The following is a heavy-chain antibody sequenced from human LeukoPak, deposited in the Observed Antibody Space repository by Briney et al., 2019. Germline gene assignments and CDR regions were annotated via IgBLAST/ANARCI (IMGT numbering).Heavy chain of an antibody. V-gene: IGHV3-7*01. CDR2: IKQDGSEK. Sequence: PGGSLRLSCAASGFTFSSYWMSWVRQAPGKGLEWVANIKQDGSEKYYVDSVKGRFTISRDNAKNSLYLQMNSLRAEDTAVYYCARDKTTPIYVASYYYGMDVWGQGTTVTVS. J-gene: IGHJ6*02. D-gene: IGHD3-16*01. CDR1: GFTFSSYW. CDR3: ARDKTTPIYVASYYYGMDV.